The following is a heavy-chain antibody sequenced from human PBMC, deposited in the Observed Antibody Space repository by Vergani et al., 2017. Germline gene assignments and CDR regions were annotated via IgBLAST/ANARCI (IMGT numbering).Heavy chain of an antibody. J-gene: IGHJ6*03. D-gene: IGHD6-25*01. CDR3: ARVGTLVPATSHFYYMDV. Sequence: QVQLQESGPGVVKPSQTLSLTCAVSGGSISSGDHCWTWIRQRPGKGLEWIGYIFYSRTTYDNPSLRSRLTISVDTSQNQFSLKLRSVTASDTAVYYCARVGTLVPATSHFYYMDVWGKGTTVTVSS. CDR1: GGSISSGDHC. V-gene: IGHV4-31*11. CDR2: IFYSRTT.